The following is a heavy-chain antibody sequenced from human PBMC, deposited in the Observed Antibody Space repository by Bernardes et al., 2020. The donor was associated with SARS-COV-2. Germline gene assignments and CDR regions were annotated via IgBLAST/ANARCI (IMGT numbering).Heavy chain of an antibody. D-gene: IGHD1-26*01. CDR2: ISWNSGSI. J-gene: IGHJ4*02. CDR1: GFTFDDYA. Sequence: GGSLRLSCAASGFTFDDYAMHWVRQAPGKGLEWVSGISWNSGSIGYADSVKGRFTISRDNAKSTLYLEMSSLRDEDTAVYYCARGSGNYYFDYWGQGTPVTVSS. CDR3: ARGSGNYYFDY. V-gene: IGHV3-9*01.